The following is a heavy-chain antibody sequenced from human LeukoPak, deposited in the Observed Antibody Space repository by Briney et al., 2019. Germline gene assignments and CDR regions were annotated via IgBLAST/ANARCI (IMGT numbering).Heavy chain of an antibody. CDR2: VDGGGGGT. CDR1: GFTLSSYA. Sequence: GGSLRLSCAASGFTLSSYAMTWVRQAPGRGLEWVSSVDGGGGGTYYADSVKGRFTISRDNSKKTLFLQMNSLRAEDTAVYYCAKDLQGYCSGGSCRIIDYWGQGTLVTVSS. CDR3: AKDLQGYCSGGSCRIIDY. V-gene: IGHV3-23*01. D-gene: IGHD2-15*01. J-gene: IGHJ4*02.